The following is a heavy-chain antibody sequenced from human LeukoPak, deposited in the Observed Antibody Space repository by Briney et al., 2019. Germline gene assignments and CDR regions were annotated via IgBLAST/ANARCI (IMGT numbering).Heavy chain of an antibody. CDR3: ARDESGYYDGSGRNWFDP. J-gene: IGHJ5*02. V-gene: IGHV1-2*02. CDR1: GYTFTGYY. D-gene: IGHD3-22*01. Sequence: ASVKVSCKASGYTFTGYYMHWVRQAPGQGLEWMGWINPNSGGTNYAQKFQGRVTMTRDTSISTAYMELSRLRSDDTAVYYCARDESGYYDGSGRNWFDPWGQGTLVTVSS. CDR2: INPNSGGT.